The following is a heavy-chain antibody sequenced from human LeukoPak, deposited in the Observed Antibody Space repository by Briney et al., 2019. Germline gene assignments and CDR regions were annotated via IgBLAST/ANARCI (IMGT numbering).Heavy chain of an antibody. V-gene: IGHV1-24*01. CDR1: GYTLTELS. D-gene: IGHD2-21*02. CDR3: ATEGYCGGDCYLNI. CDR2: FDPEDGEA. J-gene: IGHJ3*02. Sequence: ASVKVSCKVSGYTLTELSMHWVRQAPGKGLEWMGGFDPEDGEAIYAQKFQGRVTMTEDTSTDTAYMELSSLRSEDTAVYYCATEGYCGGDCYLNIWGQGTMVTVSS.